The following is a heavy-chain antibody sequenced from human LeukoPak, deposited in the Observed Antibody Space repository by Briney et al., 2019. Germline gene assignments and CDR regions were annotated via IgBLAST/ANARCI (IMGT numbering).Heavy chain of an antibody. Sequence: PSETLSLTCTVSGGSISSSSYYWSWIRQPPGKGLEWIGRIYTSGSTNYNPSLKSRVTMSVDTSKNQFSLKLSSVTAADTAVYYCARDAYYYDSSGYSPFDPWGQGTLVTVSS. J-gene: IGHJ5*02. CDR2: IYTSGST. CDR1: GGSISSSSYY. V-gene: IGHV4-61*02. D-gene: IGHD3-22*01. CDR3: ARDAYYYDSSGYSPFDP.